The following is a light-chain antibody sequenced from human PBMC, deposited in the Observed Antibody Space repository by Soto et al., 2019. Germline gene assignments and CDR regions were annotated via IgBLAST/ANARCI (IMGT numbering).Light chain of an antibody. CDR3: QQYGSSTWT. CDR2: GAS. CDR1: QSVSSSY. J-gene: IGKJ5*01. Sequence: EIVLTQSPGTLSLSPGERSTLSCRASQSVSSSYLAWYQQKPGQAPRLLIYGASSRATGIPERFSGSGSGTDFTLTINRLEPEDFAVYYCQQYGSSTWTFGQGTRLEIK. V-gene: IGKV3-20*01.